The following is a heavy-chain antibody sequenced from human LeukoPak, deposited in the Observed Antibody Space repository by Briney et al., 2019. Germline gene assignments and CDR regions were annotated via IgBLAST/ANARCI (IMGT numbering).Heavy chain of an antibody. J-gene: IGHJ4*02. CDR1: AGSISRSSYY. D-gene: IGHD1-26*01. CDR3: ASHRWGGSYSHFDS. CDR2: INYSRST. V-gene: IGHV4-39*01. Sequence: SETLSLTCIVAAGSISRSSYYWGWIRQPPVKGLECIGSINYSRSTYYNPSLKSRVTISVDPSKNPFSLKLISVTAADTAVYYCASHRWGGSYSHFDSWGQGTLVTVSS.